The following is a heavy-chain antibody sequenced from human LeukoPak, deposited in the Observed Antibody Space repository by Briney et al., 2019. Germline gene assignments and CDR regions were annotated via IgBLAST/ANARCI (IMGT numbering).Heavy chain of an antibody. V-gene: IGHV4-31*03. Sequence: SQTLSLTCTVSGGSIRSGDYSWNWIRQHPGKGLEWIGYIYYSGSTYYNPSLTSRVTMSVDTSKNQFSLKLSSVTAADTAIYYCARDHTETSSLNFRNYYYYGMDIWGQGTTVIVSS. J-gene: IGHJ6*02. CDR1: GGSIRSGDYS. D-gene: IGHD4-11*01. CDR2: IYYSGST. CDR3: ARDHTETSSLNFRNYYYYGMDI.